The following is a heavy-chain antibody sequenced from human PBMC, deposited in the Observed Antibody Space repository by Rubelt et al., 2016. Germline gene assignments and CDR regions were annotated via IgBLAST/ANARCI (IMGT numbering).Heavy chain of an antibody. CDR1: GGSISSYY. CDR2: IYYSGTT. D-gene: IGHD5-18*01. Sequence: QLQLQESGPGLVKPSETLSLTCTVSGGSISSYYWSWIRQPPGKGLEWIGYIYYSGTTNYNPSLKSLLTISVDTSKNQFALKLSSVTAADTAVYYCARHRGRGYSYGSHDYWGQGTLVTVSS. V-gene: IGHV4-59*08. J-gene: IGHJ4*02. CDR3: ARHRGRGYSYGSHDY.